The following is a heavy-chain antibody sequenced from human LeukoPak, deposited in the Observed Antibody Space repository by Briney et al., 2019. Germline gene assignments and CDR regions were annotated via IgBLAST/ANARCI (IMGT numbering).Heavy chain of an antibody. CDR1: GFTFSNAW. V-gene: IGHV3-15*01. J-gene: IGHJ3*02. Sequence: GGSLRLSCAASGFTFSNAWMSWVRQAPGKGLEWVGRIKSKTDGGTTDYAAPVKGRFTISRDDSKNTLYLQMNSLKTEDTAVYYCTTDLPTAMVGLHDAFDIWGQGTMVTVSS. CDR3: TTDLPTAMVGLHDAFDI. CDR2: IKSKTDGGTT. D-gene: IGHD5-18*01.